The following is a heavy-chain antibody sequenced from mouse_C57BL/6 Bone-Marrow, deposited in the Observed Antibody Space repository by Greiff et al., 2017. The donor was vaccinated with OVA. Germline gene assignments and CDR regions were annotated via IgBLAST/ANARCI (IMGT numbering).Heavy chain of an antibody. CDR2: ILPGSGST. Sequence: VQLQQSGAELLKPGASVKLSCTATGYTFTGYWIEWVKQRPGHGLEWIGEILPGSGSTNYNEKFKGKATFTADTSSNTTYMQLSSLTTEDAAIYYCARGDSSGYFDYWGQGTTLTVSS. CDR1: GYTFTGYW. J-gene: IGHJ2*01. CDR3: ARGDSSGYFDY. D-gene: IGHD3-2*02. V-gene: IGHV1-9*01.